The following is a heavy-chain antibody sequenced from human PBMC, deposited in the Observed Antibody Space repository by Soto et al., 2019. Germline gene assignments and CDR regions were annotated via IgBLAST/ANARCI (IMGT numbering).Heavy chain of an antibody. D-gene: IGHD3-16*01. CDR1: GFTFNLHG. V-gene: IGHV3-30*03. CDR2: ISHEGDIK. CDR3: ARDQSVRDEASRWYYYYGMDV. J-gene: IGHJ6*01. Sequence: QVQLVESGGGVVQPGRSLRLSCEASGFTFNLHGMHWVRQAPGKGLESVATISHEGDIKFYGDSVRGRFVISRDNSKSTLYLQMISLRPDDTAIYYCARDQSVRDEASRWYYYYGMDVW.